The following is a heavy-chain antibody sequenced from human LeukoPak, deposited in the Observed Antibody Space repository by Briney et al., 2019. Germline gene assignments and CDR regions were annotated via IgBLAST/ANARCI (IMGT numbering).Heavy chain of an antibody. Sequence: SETLSLTCAVYGGSFSGYYWSWIRQPPGKGLEWIGEINHSGSTNYNPSLKSRVTISVDTSKNQFSLKLSTVTASKPAVQYCARVTMTTVTYYFDYWGQGTLVTVSS. CDR2: INHSGST. V-gene: IGHV4-34*01. D-gene: IGHD4-17*01. CDR1: GGSFSGYY. J-gene: IGHJ4*02. CDR3: ARVTMTTVTYYFDY.